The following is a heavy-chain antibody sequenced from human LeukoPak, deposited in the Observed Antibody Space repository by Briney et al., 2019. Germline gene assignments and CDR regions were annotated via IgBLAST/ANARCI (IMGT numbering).Heavy chain of an antibody. CDR2: ISSSSSTI. J-gene: IGHJ4*02. Sequence: PGGSLRLSCAASGFTFSSYSMNWVRQAPGKGREWVSYISSSSSTIYYADSVKGRFTISRDNAKNSLYLQMNSLRAEDTAVYYCARETPRRGETRDGYRWGQGTVVTVSS. V-gene: IGHV3-48*04. CDR3: ARETPRRGETRDGYR. CDR1: GFTFSSYS. D-gene: IGHD5-24*01.